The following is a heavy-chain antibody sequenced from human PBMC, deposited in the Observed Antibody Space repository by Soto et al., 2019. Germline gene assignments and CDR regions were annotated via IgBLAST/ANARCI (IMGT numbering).Heavy chain of an antibody. J-gene: IGHJ5*02. CDR1: GYTFTSYY. CDR3: AREASIAARPPWFDP. Sequence: ASVKVSCKASGYTFTSYYMHWVRQAPGQGLEWMGIINPSGGSTSYAQKSQGRVTMTRDTSTSTVYMELSSLRSEDTAVYYCAREASIAARPPWFDPWGQGTLVTVSS. D-gene: IGHD6-6*01. CDR2: INPSGGST. V-gene: IGHV1-46*01.